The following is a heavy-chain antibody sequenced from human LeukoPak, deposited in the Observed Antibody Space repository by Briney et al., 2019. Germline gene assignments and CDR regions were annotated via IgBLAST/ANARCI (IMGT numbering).Heavy chain of an antibody. D-gene: IGHD3-22*01. V-gene: IGHV4-59*12. CDR2: IYYSGST. Sequence: PSETLSLTCTVSGGSISSYYWSWIRQPPGKGLEWIGYIYYSGSTNYNPSLKSRVTISVDTSKNQFSLKLSSVTAADTAVYYCARGFLGDSSGYGIDYWGQGTLVTVSS. J-gene: IGHJ4*02. CDR3: ARGFLGDSSGYGIDY. CDR1: GGSISSYY.